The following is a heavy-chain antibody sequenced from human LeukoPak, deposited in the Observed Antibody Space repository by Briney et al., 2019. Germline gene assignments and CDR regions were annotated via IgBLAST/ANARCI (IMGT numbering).Heavy chain of an antibody. D-gene: IGHD6-13*01. Sequence: GGSLRLCCAASGFTFSSYGMHWVRQAPGKGLEWVAVISYDGSNKYYADSVKGRFTISRDNSKNTLYLQMNSLRAEDTAVYYCAQGKYSSSWTDYFDYWGQGTLVTVSS. CDR3: AQGKYSSSWTDYFDY. CDR1: GFTFSSYG. J-gene: IGHJ4*02. V-gene: IGHV3-30*18. CDR2: ISYDGSNK.